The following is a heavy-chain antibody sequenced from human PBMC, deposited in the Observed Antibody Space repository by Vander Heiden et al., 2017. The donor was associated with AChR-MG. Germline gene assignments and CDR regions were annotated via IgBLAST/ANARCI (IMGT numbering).Heavy chain of an antibody. Sequence: EVQLLESGGGLVQPGGSLRLSCAASGFTFSSYAMGWVRQAPGKGLEWVSAISGSGGSTYYADSVKGRFTISRDNSKNTLYLQMNSLRAEETAVYYCAKGLNRFIRTREWGNWFDPWGQGTLVTVSS. CDR1: GFTFSSYA. CDR3: AKGLNRFIRTREWGNWFDP. D-gene: IGHD7-27*01. CDR2: ISGSGGST. V-gene: IGHV3-23*01. J-gene: IGHJ5*02.